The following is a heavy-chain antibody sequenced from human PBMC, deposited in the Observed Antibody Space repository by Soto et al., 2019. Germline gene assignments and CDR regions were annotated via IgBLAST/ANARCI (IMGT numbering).Heavy chain of an antibody. CDR2: VTPVLGTA. V-gene: IGHV1-69*06. J-gene: IGHJ4*02. CDR3: ARVAEVGPFDF. Sequence: QVQLVQSGAEVKKAGSSVKVSCTASGDTFSKYAWSWVRQAPGQGFEWMGGVTPVLGTATYAEKFQGRVTITAHKFSSTTYMELTSXQSDDTAVYYCARVAEVGPFDFWGQGTLIAVSS. CDR1: GDTFSKYA. D-gene: IGHD2-21*01.